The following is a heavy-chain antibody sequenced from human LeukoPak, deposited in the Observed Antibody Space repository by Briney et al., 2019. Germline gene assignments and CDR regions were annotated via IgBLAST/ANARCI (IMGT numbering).Heavy chain of an antibody. Sequence: SETLSLTCTVSGGSISSSSYYWSWIRQPPGKGLEWIGSIYYSGSTYYNPSLKSRVTISVDTSKNQFSLKLSSVTAADTAVYYCARRVLGYDSSGYSIWFDPWGQGTLVTVSS. J-gene: IGHJ5*02. CDR3: ARRVLGYDSSGYSIWFDP. CDR1: GGSISSSSYY. D-gene: IGHD3-22*01. CDR2: IYYSGST. V-gene: IGHV4-39*01.